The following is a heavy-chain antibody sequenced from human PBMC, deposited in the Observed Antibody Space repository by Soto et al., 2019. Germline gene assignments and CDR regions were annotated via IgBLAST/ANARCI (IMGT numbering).Heavy chain of an antibody. CDR1: GFTFSSYA. CDR3: ASFTRDVDY. V-gene: IGHV3-30-3*01. CDR2: ISYDGSNK. Sequence: QVQLVESGGGVVQPGRSLRLSCAASGFTFSSYAMHWVRQAPGKGLEWVAVISYDGSNKYYADSVKGRFTISRDNSKNTLYLQMNSLRAEDTAVYYCASFTRDVDYWGQGTLVTVSS. J-gene: IGHJ4*02.